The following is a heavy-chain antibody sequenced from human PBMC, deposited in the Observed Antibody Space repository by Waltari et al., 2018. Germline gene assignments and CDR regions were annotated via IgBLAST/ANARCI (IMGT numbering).Heavy chain of an antibody. CDR2: IKQDGTEQ. J-gene: IGHJ4*02. CDR3: ARGGGDGQVHH. V-gene: IGHV3-7*03. D-gene: IGHD3-16*01. Sequence: DVQLTASGGGLVQPGGSLRLPCEGSGFTFYHFWMTWLRQVPGKGLEWVANIKQDGTEQYFVDSVKGGFTISRDNAKRSLYRQMNNLRVDDTAMYYCARGGGDGQVHHWGQGTLVTVSS. CDR1: GFTFYHFW.